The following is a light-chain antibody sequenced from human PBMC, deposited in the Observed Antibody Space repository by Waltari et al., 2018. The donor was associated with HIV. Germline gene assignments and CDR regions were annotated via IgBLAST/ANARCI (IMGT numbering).Light chain of an antibody. Sequence: AVTQPASVSGLPGQSTTISCTGYDTDFSLYNFVSWYQQHSGKPPRLILYDVDSRASGISDRFSGSMSGNTASLTISGLRAEDEGHYYCASFTGDNTVMFGGGTEVTVL. CDR1: DTDFSLYNF. J-gene: IGLJ3*02. CDR3: ASFTGDNTVM. CDR2: DVD. V-gene: IGLV2-14*03.